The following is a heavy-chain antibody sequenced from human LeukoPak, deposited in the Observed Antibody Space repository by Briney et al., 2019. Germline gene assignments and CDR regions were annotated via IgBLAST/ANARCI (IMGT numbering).Heavy chain of an antibody. CDR2: IKEDGSEK. CDR1: GFSLSSYV. CDR3: ARVGVSCCYYYSMDV. V-gene: IGHV3-7*01. J-gene: IGHJ6*03. D-gene: IGHD3-10*01. Sequence: GESLRLSCAASGFSLSSYVMTWVRQAPEKGLEWVATIKEDGSEKYYVDSVKGRFTISRDNAKESLHLQMNSLRAEDTAVYYCARVGVSCCYYYSMDVWGKGTTVTVSS.